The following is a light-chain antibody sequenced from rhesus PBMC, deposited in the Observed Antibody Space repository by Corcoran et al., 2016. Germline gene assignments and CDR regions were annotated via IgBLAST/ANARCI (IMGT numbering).Light chain of an antibody. V-gene: IGKV3-10*01. Sequence: QVILTQSPATLSLSPGERATLSCRASQSVSSYLAWYQQKPGQAPRPLIYGASSRATGIPDRFSGRGSGTYCTLTSSSLEPEDVGVYHCYQHSSGYSFGQGTKVEIK. CDR1: QSVSSY. CDR3: YQHSSGYS. J-gene: IGKJ2*01. CDR2: GAS.